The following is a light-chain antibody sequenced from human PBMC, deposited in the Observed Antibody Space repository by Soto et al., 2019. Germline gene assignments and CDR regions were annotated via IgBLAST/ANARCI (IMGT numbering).Light chain of an antibody. CDR3: SSCTSTSTYV. CDR2: HVS. J-gene: IGLJ1*01. CDR1: SSDVGGYNY. V-gene: IGLV2-14*01. Sequence: QSALTQPASVSGSPGQSITISCTGTSSDVGGYNYVSWYQQYPGKAPKLMIYHVSNRPSGVSNRFSGSKSGNSASLTISGLQPEDEADYYCSSCTSTSTYVFGTGTKVTVL.